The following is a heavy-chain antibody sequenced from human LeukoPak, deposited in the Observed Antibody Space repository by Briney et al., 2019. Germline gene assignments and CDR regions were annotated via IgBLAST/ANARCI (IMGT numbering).Heavy chain of an antibody. Sequence: ASVEVSCKASGYTFTSYAMHWVRQAPGQRLEWMGWINAGNGNTKYSQKFQGRVTITRDTSASTAYMELSSLRSEDTAVYYCASSYCSSTSCYPCYYYGMDVWGQGTTVTVSS. CDR2: INAGNGNT. CDR3: ASSYCSSTSCYPCYYYGMDV. D-gene: IGHD2-2*01. J-gene: IGHJ6*02. V-gene: IGHV1-3*01. CDR1: GYTFTSYA.